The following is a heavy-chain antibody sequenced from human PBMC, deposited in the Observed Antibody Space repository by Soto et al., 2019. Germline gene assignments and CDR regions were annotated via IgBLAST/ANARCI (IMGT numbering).Heavy chain of an antibody. CDR2: LYNSGST. V-gene: IGHV4-59*08. Sequence: QVQLQESGPGLVKPSETLSLTCTVSGGSISSYYWTWIRQPPGKGLEWIGFLYNSGSTHYNPSLKSRVTISVDTSKNQFSLKLRSVTAADTAVHYCASMGYHYGSGSYPLDYWGQGTLVTVSS. J-gene: IGHJ4*02. CDR3: ASMGYHYGSGSYPLDY. D-gene: IGHD3-10*01. CDR1: GGSISSYY.